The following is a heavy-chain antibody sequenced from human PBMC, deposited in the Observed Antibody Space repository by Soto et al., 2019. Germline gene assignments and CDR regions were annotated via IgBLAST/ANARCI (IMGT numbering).Heavy chain of an antibody. CDR1: GFTFSSYS. D-gene: IGHD6-13*01. CDR2: ISSSSSYI. CDR3: ARAGAAAGPYYYCMDV. J-gene: IGHJ6*02. V-gene: IGHV3-21*01. Sequence: GGSLRLSCAASGFTFSSYSMNWVRQAPGKGLEWVSSISSSSSYICYADSVKGRFTISRDNAKNSLYLQMNSLRAEDTAVYYCARAGAAAGPYYYCMDVWGQGITVTVSS.